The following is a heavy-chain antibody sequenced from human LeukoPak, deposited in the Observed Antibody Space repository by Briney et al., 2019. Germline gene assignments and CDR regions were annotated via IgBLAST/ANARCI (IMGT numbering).Heavy chain of an antibody. Sequence: GGSLRLSCAASGFTFDDYGMSWVRQAPGKGLEWVSIINWTGGSTGYADSVKGRLDISRDNAKNSVFLQMNSLRADDTALYYCARIKYGDFFFDSWGQGVLVTVSS. CDR2: INWTGGST. V-gene: IGHV3-20*04. D-gene: IGHD2-21*02. J-gene: IGHJ4*02. CDR1: GFTFDDYG. CDR3: ARIKYGDFFFDS.